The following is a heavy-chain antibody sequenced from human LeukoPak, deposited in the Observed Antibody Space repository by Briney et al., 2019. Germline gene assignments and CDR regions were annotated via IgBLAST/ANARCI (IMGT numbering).Heavy chain of an antibody. V-gene: IGHV3-23*01. CDR2: ISNDGGGT. Sequence: GGSLRLSCAAAGFTFSNYGLSWVRQAPGKGLEWVSSISNDGGGTYSADSVRGRFTISRDNSKNTLFLQMNSLRAEDTALYYCAKASSGYFVDYWGQGTLVTVSS. J-gene: IGHJ4*02. D-gene: IGHD3-22*01. CDR1: GFTFSNYG. CDR3: AKASSGYFVDY.